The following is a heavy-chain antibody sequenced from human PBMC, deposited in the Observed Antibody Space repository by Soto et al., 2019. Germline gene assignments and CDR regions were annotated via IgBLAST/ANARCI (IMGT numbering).Heavy chain of an antibody. D-gene: IGHD2-2*01. CDR2: IYHSGTF. V-gene: IGHV4-4*02. J-gene: IGHJ6*02. CDR3: VRSEPAATWAYNGMDV. Sequence: QVRLKESGPGLVKPSGTLSLTCAVSGGSVSSSSCWSWVRQAPRQGLEWIGEIYHSGTFNYNPSLASRVSESVDESRNHVSLTLNSVTAADTAIYYCVRSEPAATWAYNGMDVWGQGTTVTVSS. CDR1: GGSVSSSSC.